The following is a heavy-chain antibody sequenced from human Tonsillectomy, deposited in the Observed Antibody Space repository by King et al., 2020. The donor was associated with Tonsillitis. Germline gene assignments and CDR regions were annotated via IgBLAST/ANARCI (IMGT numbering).Heavy chain of an antibody. J-gene: IGHJ5*02. CDR3: TTYADYGDYFHWFDP. Sequence: EVQLVESGGGLVTPGGSLRLSCAASGFTFSNAWMSWVRQAPGKGLEWVGRIKSKTDGGTTDYAAPVKGRFTISRDDSKNTLYLQMNSLKTEDTAVYYCTTYADYGDYFHWFDPWGQGTLVTVSS. CDR2: IKSKTDGGTT. D-gene: IGHD4-17*01. CDR1: GFTFSNAW. V-gene: IGHV3-15*01.